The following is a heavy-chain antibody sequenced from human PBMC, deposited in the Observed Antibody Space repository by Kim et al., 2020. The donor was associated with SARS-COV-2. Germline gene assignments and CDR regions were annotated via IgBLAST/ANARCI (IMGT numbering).Heavy chain of an antibody. V-gene: IGHV3-15*01. J-gene: IGHJ4*02. D-gene: IGHD3-10*01. Sequence: DYDETVKGRFTISSKHAKHKLNLQMTSLKTEDTAVYYCTTYGAGIYHGDYWGQGTLVTVSS. CDR3: TTYGAGIYHGDY.